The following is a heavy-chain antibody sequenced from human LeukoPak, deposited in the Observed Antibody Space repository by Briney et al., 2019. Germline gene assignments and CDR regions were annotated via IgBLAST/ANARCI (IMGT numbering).Heavy chain of an antibody. CDR2: ISAYNGHT. V-gene: IGHV1-18*01. D-gene: IGHD3-9*01. J-gene: IGHJ4*02. CDR3: ARDLYPAYYDILTGYYNVY. Sequence: ASVKVSCKASGYTFTSYGISWVRQAPGQGLEWMGWISAYNGHTNYAQKLQGRVTMTTHTSTSTAYMELRSLRSDDTAVYYCARDLYPAYYDILTGYYNVYWGQGTLVTVSS. CDR1: GYTFTSYG.